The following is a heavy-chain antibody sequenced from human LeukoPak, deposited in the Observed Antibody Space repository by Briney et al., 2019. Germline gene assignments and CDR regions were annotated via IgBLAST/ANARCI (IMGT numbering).Heavy chain of an antibody. Sequence: PSETLSLTCTVSGGSISSYYWSWIRQPPGKGLEWIGYIYYSGATKYNPSLKSRVTMSGDTSKNHFSLKLRSVTAADTAVYYCASGSYWLDYWGQGTLVTVSS. CDR1: GGSISSYY. J-gene: IGHJ4*02. V-gene: IGHV4-59*01. CDR3: ASGSYWLDY. D-gene: IGHD1-26*01. CDR2: IYYSGAT.